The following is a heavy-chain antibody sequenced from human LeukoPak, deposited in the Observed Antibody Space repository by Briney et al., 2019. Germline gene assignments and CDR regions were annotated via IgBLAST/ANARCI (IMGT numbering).Heavy chain of an antibody. CDR2: IKQDGSEK. J-gene: IGHJ3*02. D-gene: IGHD3-10*01. CDR1: GFTFSSYW. CDR3: ARGAGDDAFDI. V-gene: IGHV3-7*01. Sequence: GGSLRLSCAASGFTFSSYWMSWVRQAPGKGLEWVANIKQDGSEKYYVDSVKGRFTISRDNSKNTLYLQMNSLRAEDTAVYYCARGAGDDAFDIWGQGTMVTVSS.